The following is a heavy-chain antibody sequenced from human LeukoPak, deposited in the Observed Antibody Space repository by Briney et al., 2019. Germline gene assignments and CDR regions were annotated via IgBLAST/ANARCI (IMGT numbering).Heavy chain of an antibody. Sequence: SETLSLTCAVSGGSISSVCYSWNWIRQPPGKGLEWIGYIYHSGSTYYNPSLKSRVTISVARSKNQFSLKLSSVTAADTAVYYCARGRGSGSYHGRLDYWGQGTLVTVSS. J-gene: IGHJ4*02. D-gene: IGHD1-26*01. CDR1: GGSISSVCYS. V-gene: IGHV4-30-2*01. CDR2: IYHSGST. CDR3: ARGRGSGSYHGRLDY.